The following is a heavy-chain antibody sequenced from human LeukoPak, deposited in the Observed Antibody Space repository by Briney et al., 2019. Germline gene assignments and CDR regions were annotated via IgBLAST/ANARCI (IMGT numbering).Heavy chain of an antibody. D-gene: IGHD2-15*01. CDR2: ISSSSSYI. CDR1: GFTFDDYA. Sequence: GGSLRLSCAASGFTFDDYAMNWVRQAPGKGLEWVSSISSSSSYIYYADSVKGRFTISRDNAKNSLYLQMNSLRAEDTAVYYCARDATYCSGGSCYSGLSYYYYGVDVWGQGTTVTVSS. CDR3: ARDATYCSGGSCYSGLSYYYYGVDV. J-gene: IGHJ6*02. V-gene: IGHV3-21*01.